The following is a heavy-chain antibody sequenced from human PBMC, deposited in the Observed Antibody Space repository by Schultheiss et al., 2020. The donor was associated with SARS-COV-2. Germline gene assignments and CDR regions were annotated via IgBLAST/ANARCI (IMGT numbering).Heavy chain of an antibody. V-gene: IGHV1-69*13. D-gene: IGHD3-3*01. CDR1: GGTFSSYA. Sequence: SVKVSCKASGGTFSSYAISWVRQAPGQGLEWMGGIIPIFGTANYAQKFQGRVTITADESTSTAYMELSSLRSEDTAVYYCARDRYDFWSGYVSYWYFDLWGRGTLVTVSS. CDR3: ARDRYDFWSGYVSYWYFDL. J-gene: IGHJ2*01. CDR2: IIPIFGTA.